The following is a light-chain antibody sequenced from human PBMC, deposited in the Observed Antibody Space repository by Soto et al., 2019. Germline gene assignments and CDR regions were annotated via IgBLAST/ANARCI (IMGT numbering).Light chain of an antibody. CDR1: SSDIGAYNY. V-gene: IGLV2-14*03. CDR3: SSYTSSSTVV. J-gene: IGLJ2*01. Sequence: QSALTQPASVSGSPGQSITISCTGSSSDIGAYNYVSWYQQHPGKAPKVIIYDVSNRPSGVPTRFSGSKSGNTASLTISGLQAEDEADYYCSSYTSSSTVVFGGGTKLTVL. CDR2: DVS.